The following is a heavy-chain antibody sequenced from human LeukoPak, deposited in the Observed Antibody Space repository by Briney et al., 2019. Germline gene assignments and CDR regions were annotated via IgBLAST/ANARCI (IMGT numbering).Heavy chain of an antibody. CDR2: INAKSGST. V-gene: IGHV1-2*06. J-gene: IGHJ4*02. CDR3: ARDVSSTPNWEFDY. CDR1: GYTFADYF. Sequence: ASVKVSCXTSGYTFADYFIRWVRLAPGQGLVYMGRINAKSGSTEYQQKFQGRVTMTRDMSISTAYVEINWLISDDTAIYYCARDVSSTPNWEFDYWGQGTTVTVSS. D-gene: IGHD1-26*01.